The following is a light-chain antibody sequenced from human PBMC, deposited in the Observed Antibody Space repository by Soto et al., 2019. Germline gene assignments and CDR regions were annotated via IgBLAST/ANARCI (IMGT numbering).Light chain of an antibody. V-gene: IGKV1-5*01. J-gene: IGKJ1*01. CDR1: ESIDNW. CDR3: QQYHTDWT. Sequence: DIQMTQSPSTLSASVGDTVTITWRASESIDNWLAWYQQKPGKAPKLLIFAASTLVRGVPSRFSGRGSGTEFTLTISSLQADDYATFYCQQYHTDWTFGQGTKVDIK. CDR2: AAS.